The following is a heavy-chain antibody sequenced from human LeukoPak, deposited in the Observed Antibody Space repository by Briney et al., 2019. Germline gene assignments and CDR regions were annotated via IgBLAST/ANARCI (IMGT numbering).Heavy chain of an antibody. V-gene: IGHV3-23*01. D-gene: IGHD2-2*03. CDR2: ISGSGGTT. Sequence: GSLRLSCVASGFTFTSYAMSWVRQAPEKGLEWVSVISGSGGTTHDADSVKGRFTISRDNSKNTLYLQMNSLRAEDTAVYYCAKDYLDIVVVPAALDAFDIWGQGTMVTVSS. CDR1: GFTFTSYA. J-gene: IGHJ3*02. CDR3: AKDYLDIVVVPAALDAFDI.